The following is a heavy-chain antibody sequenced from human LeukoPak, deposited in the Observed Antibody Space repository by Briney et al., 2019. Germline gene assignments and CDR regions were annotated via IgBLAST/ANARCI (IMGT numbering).Heavy chain of an antibody. Sequence: PSETLSLTCTVSGGSISSYYWSWIRQPPGKGLEWIGYIYTSGSTNYNPSLKSRVTISVDTSKNQFSLKLSSVTAADTAVYYCARDPGVVVPAAMSYWFDPWGQGTLVTVSS. CDR3: ARDPGVVVPAAMSYWFDP. CDR1: GGSISSYY. CDR2: IYTSGST. V-gene: IGHV4-4*09. J-gene: IGHJ5*02. D-gene: IGHD2-2*01.